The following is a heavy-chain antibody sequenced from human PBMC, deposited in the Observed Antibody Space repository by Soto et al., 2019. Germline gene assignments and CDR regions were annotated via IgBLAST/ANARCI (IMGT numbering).Heavy chain of an antibody. J-gene: IGHJ4*02. D-gene: IGHD6-6*01. CDR2: ISSSSSYI. CDR1: GFTFSSYS. V-gene: IGHV3-21*01. CDR3: ARDPGSSSSADGVY. Sequence: EVPLVESGGGLVKPGGSLRLSCAASGFTFSSYSMNWDRQAPGKGMEWVSSISSSSSYIYYADSGKGRFTISRDNAKNSRYLQMNSLRAEDTAVYYCARDPGSSSSADGVYWGQGTLVTVSS.